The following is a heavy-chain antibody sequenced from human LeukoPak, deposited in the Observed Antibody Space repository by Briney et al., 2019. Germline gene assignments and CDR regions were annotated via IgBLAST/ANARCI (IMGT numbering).Heavy chain of an antibody. D-gene: IGHD3-22*01. J-gene: IGHJ4*02. CDR2: ILYDGGNK. Sequence: GGSLRLSCAASGFTFRSYGMHWVRQTPGKGLEWVSFILYDGGNKYYADSVKGRFTVSRDNSQNTLYLQMNSLRAEDTAIYYCARGPGDSIDYLNYFDYWGQGTLVTVSS. CDR3: ARGPGDSIDYLNYFDY. V-gene: IGHV3-30*02. CDR1: GFTFRSYG.